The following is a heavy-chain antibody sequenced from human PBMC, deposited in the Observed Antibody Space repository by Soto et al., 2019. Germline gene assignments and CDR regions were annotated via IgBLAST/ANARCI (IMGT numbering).Heavy chain of an antibody. CDR1: GFTFDDYT. V-gene: IGHV3-43*01. CDR3: AKDMGLPDSPEHRRSYYYYYGMDV. CDR2: ISWDGGST. Sequence: GGSLRLSCAASGFTFDDYTMHWVRQAPRKGLEWVSLISWDGGSTYYADSVKGRFTISRDNSKNSLYLQMNSLRTEDTALYYCAKDMGLPDSPEHRRSYYYYYGMDVWGQGTTVTVSS. D-gene: IGHD2-21*02. J-gene: IGHJ6*02.